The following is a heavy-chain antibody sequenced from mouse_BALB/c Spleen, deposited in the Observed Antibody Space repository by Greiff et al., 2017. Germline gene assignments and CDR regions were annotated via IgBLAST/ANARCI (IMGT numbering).Heavy chain of an antibody. CDR1: GFSLTSYG. J-gene: IGHJ2*01. CDR2: IWAGGST. CDR3: ARDDGYSGGYFDY. Sequence: VMLVESGPGLVAPSQSLSITCTVSGFSLTSYGVHWVRQPPGKGLEWLGVIWAGGSTNYNSALMSRLSISKDNSKSQVFLKMNSLQTDDTAMYYCARDDGYSGGYFDYWGQGTTLTVSS. V-gene: IGHV2-9*02. D-gene: IGHD2-3*01.